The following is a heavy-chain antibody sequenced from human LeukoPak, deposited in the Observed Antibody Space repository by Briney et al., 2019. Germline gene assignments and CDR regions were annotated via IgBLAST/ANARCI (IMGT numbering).Heavy chain of an antibody. J-gene: IGHJ4*02. V-gene: IGHV4-34*01. CDR2: INHSGST. CDR3: ARGTYSGYDFDY. CDR1: GGSFSGYY. Sequence: KTSETLSLTCAVYGGSFSGYYWSWIRQPPGKGLEWIGEINHSGSTNYSPSLKSRVTISVDTSKNQFSLKLTSVAAADTAVYCCARGTYSGYDFDYWGQGTLVTVPS. D-gene: IGHD5-12*01.